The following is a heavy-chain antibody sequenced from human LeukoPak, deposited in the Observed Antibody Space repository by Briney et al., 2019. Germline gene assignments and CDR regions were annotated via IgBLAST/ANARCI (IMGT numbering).Heavy chain of an antibody. CDR1: GGTFSSYA. V-gene: IGHV1-69*04. CDR3: ARVSAYCGGDCYSGSGAFDI. J-gene: IGHJ3*02. D-gene: IGHD2-21*02. Sequence: VASVKVSCKASGGTFSSYAISWVRQAPGQGLEWMGRIIPILGIANYAQKFQGRVTITEDKSTSTAYMELSSLRSEDTAVHYCARVSAYCGGDCYSGSGAFDIWGQGTMVTVSS. CDR2: IIPILGIA.